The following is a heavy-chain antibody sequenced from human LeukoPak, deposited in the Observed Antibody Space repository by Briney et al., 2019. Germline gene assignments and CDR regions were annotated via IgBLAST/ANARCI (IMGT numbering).Heavy chain of an antibody. D-gene: IGHD3-22*01. CDR1: GFTFSSYS. Sequence: PGGSLRLSCAASGFTFSSYSMNWVRQAPGKGLEWVSSISSSSSYIYYADSVKGRFTISRDNAKNSLYLQMNSLRAEDTAVYYCARGGIVVVDFDYWGQGTLVTVSS. V-gene: IGHV3-21*01. CDR3: ARGGIVVVDFDY. CDR2: ISSSSSYI. J-gene: IGHJ4*02.